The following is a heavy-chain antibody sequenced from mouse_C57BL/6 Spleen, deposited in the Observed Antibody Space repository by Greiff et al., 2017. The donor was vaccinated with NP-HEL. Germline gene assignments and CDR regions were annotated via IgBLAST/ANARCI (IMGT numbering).Heavy chain of an antibody. Sequence: VKLMESGPGLVAPSQSLSITCTVSGFSLTSYAISWVRQPPGKGLEWLGVIWTGGGTNYNSALKSRLSISKDNSKSQVFLKMNSLQTDDTARYYCASLIYDGYYGYFDVWGTGTTVTVSS. CDR2: IWTGGGT. CDR3: ASLIYDGYYGYFDV. CDR1: GFSLTSYA. V-gene: IGHV2-9-1*01. D-gene: IGHD2-3*01. J-gene: IGHJ1*03.